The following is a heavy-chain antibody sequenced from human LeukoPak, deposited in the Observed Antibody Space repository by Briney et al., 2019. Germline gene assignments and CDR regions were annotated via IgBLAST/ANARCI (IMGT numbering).Heavy chain of an antibody. CDR3: ARANSGWFDY. Sequence: GGSLRLSCAASGFTVSSNYMSWVRQAPGKGLEWVSVIYGGGSTYYADSVKGRFTISRDNSKNTLYLQMNSLRAEDTAVYYCARANSGWFDYWGQGTLVTVSS. CDR1: GFTVSSNY. V-gene: IGHV3-53*01. CDR2: IYGGGST. D-gene: IGHD6-19*01. J-gene: IGHJ4*02.